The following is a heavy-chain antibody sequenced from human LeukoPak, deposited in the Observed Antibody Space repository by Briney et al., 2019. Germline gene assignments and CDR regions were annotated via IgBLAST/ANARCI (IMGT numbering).Heavy chain of an antibody. J-gene: IGHJ4*02. D-gene: IGHD6-13*01. Sequence: GGSLRLSCAASGFTFSSYAMNWVRQAPGKGLEWVSGISWNSGSIGYADSVKGRFTISRDNAKNSLYLQMNSLRAEDTALYYCAKGIHSSSWYGIDYWGQGTLVTVSS. CDR1: GFTFSSYA. CDR2: ISWNSGSI. CDR3: AKGIHSSSWYGIDY. V-gene: IGHV3-9*01.